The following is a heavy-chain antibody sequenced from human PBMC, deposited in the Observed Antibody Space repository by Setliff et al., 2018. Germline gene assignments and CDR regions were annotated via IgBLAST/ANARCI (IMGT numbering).Heavy chain of an antibody. CDR3: ARSPGWIPWFDS. J-gene: IGHJ5*01. V-gene: IGHV3-7*01. D-gene: IGHD5-18*01. Sequence: GGSLRLSCAASGFTFSSHWMNRVRQAPGKGLEWVATIKQDGSEKYYLDSVKGRFTISRDNAKNSLYLQMDSLRVEDTAVYFCARSPGWIPWFDSWGQGTLVTVSS. CDR2: IKQDGSEK. CDR1: GFTFSSHW.